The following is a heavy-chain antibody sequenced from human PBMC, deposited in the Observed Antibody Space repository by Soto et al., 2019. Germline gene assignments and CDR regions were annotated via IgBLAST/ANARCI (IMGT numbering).Heavy chain of an antibody. CDR3: ARGREYSSGKIAY. CDR2: MNPNSGNT. J-gene: IGHJ4*02. V-gene: IGHV1-8*01. Sequence: QVQLVQSGAEVKKPGASVKVSCKASGYTFTSYNINWVRLASGQGLEWMGWMNPNSGNTGYAQRLQSRVSMTSHSSITTAYLGLSSIRSEATAVYYCARGREYSSGKIAYWGSGALVTVPS. D-gene: IGHD6-19*01. CDR1: GYTFTSYN.